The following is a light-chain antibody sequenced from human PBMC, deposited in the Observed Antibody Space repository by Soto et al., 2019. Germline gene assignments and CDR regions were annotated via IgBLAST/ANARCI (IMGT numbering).Light chain of an antibody. Sequence: QSALTQPASVSGSPGQSITISCTGTSSDIGSYNFVSWYQQYPGKAPKLLISDVSHRPSGVSNRFSGSKSGNTASLTISGXQXXXXXXXYCSSYSSSNTLVVFGGGTQLTVL. CDR1: SSDIGSYNF. CDR3: SSYSSSNTLVV. J-gene: IGLJ2*01. CDR2: DVS. V-gene: IGLV2-14*01.